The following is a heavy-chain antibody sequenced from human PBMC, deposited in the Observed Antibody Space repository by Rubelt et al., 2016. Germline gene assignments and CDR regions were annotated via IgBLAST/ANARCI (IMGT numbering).Heavy chain of an antibody. CDR2: VTGGGDTV. V-gene: IGHV3-48*02. CDR3: VRDENWDFDY. CDR1: GFAFNYYS. D-gene: IGHD7-27*01. J-gene: IGHJ4*02. Sequence: EVHLAESGGGLVQPGGSLRLSCAASGFAFNYYSMNWVRQAPGKGLEWVSYVTGGGDTVYYADSVKGRFTISRDNARKSLFLQMNSVRDEDTAVYVCVRDENWDFDYWGQGALVTVSS.